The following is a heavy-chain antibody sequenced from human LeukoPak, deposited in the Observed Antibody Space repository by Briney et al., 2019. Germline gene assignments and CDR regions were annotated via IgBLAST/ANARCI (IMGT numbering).Heavy chain of an antibody. CDR1: GGTFSRYR. V-gene: IGHV1-69*01. Sequence: ASVKVSCKASGASGGTFSRYRISWVRQAPGQGLEWMGWIVPTFGTGNYAQKFRGRVTISADEFTSTAYMEVSSLTSEDTAVYYCARDCSSTSCDGFDIWGQGTMVTVSS. CDR3: ARDCSSTSCDGFDI. J-gene: IGHJ3*02. CDR2: IVPTFGTG. D-gene: IGHD2-2*01.